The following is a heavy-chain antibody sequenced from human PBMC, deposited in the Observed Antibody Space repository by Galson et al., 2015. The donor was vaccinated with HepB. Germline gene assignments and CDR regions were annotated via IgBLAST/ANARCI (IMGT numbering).Heavy chain of an antibody. CDR1: GGTFSSYA. CDR3: ARYSGSYSTTLDAFEFDY. Sequence: SVKVSCKASGGTFSSYAISWVRQAPGQGLEWMGGIIPIFGTANYAQKFQGRVTITADESTSTAYMELSSLRSEDTAVYYCARYSGSYSTTLDAFEFDYWGQGTLVTVSS. CDR2: IIPIFGTA. V-gene: IGHV1-69*13. J-gene: IGHJ4*02. D-gene: IGHD1-26*01.